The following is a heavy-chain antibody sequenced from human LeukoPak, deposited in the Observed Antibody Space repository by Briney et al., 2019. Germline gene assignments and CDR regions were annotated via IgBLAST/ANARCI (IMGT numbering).Heavy chain of an antibody. CDR1: GESFSGYY. V-gene: IGHV4-34*01. Sequence: PSETLSLTCAVYGESFSGYYWTWIRQPPGKGLEWLGEINDGGRTRCNPSLKSRVTISVDTSKNQFSLKLRSVAAADTAVYYCASYYHDSSGYYQYYFDSWGQGTLVTVSS. J-gene: IGHJ4*02. D-gene: IGHD3-22*01. CDR3: ASYYHDSSGYYQYYFDS. CDR2: INDGGRT.